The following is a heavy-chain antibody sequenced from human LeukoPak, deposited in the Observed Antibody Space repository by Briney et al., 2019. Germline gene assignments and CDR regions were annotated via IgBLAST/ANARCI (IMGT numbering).Heavy chain of an antibody. CDR3: ARVHIGYDSSGYYFADAFDI. CDR2: IYYSGSS. CDR1: GGSISSSNYY. J-gene: IGHJ3*02. D-gene: IGHD3-22*01. V-gene: IGHV4-39*07. Sequence: PSETLSLTCTVSGGSISSSNYYWGWIRQPPGKGLEWIGSIYYSGSSYYNSSLKSRVTISVDTSKNQFSLKLSSVTAADTAVYYCARVHIGYDSSGYYFADAFDIWGQGTMVTVST.